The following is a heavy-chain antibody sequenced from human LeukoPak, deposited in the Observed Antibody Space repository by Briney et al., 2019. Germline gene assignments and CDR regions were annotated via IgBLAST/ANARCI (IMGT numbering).Heavy chain of an antibody. CDR2: INPNSGDT. D-gene: IGHD3-9*01. CDR1: GYTFTGYH. Sequence: ASVKVSCKTSGYTFTGYHMHWVRQAPGQGLEWMGRINPNSGDTNYAQKFQGRVTMTRDTSISTAYMELSRLRSDDTAVYYCAREEYYDILTGYDYWGQGTLVTVSS. V-gene: IGHV1-2*06. J-gene: IGHJ4*02. CDR3: AREEYYDILTGYDY.